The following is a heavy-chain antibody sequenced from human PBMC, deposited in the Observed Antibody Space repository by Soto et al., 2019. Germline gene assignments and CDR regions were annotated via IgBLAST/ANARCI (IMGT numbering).Heavy chain of an antibody. CDR2: IGASGGNT. J-gene: IGHJ5*02. D-gene: IGHD3-10*01. CDR1: GFTFSSHA. CDR3: AKRLWVGEGPGGPFDH. Sequence: GGSLRLSCAASGFTFSSHAMSWVRQAPGKGLEWVSGIGASGGNTFYADSVGGRFTISRDNSKNTLYLQMNSLRVEDTAVYYCAKRLWVGEGPGGPFDHWGQRTLVTVSS. V-gene: IGHV3-23*01.